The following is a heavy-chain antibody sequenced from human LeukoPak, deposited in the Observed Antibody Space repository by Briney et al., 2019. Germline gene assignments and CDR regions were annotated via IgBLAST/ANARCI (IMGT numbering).Heavy chain of an antibody. Sequence: GGSLRLSCAASGFTFSIYGMSGGRQAPGRGLEWVSTISGSAYNTYYADSVKGRFTISRDNSANTLYLQMSSLRAEDTALYYCAKHSGSYFIYYVDSWGQGTLVTVSS. D-gene: IGHD1-26*01. J-gene: IGHJ4*02. CDR1: GFTFSIYG. CDR2: ISGSAYNT. V-gene: IGHV3-23*01. CDR3: AKHSGSYFIYYVDS.